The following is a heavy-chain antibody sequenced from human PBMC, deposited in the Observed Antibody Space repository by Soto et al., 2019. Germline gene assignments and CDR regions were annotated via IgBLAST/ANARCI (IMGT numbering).Heavy chain of an antibody. CDR1: GDSVSSNSAA. D-gene: IGHD6-19*01. CDR3: ARDIALSGTTDPPHYGMAV. CDR2: TYYRSKWYN. V-gene: IGHV6-1*01. Sequence: SQTLSLTCAISGDSVSSNSAAWNWIRQSPSRGLEWLGRTYYRSKWYNDYAVSVKSRITINPDTSKNQFSLQLNSVTPEDTAVYYCARDIALSGTTDPPHYGMAVWGQGSTDIVSS. J-gene: IGHJ6*02.